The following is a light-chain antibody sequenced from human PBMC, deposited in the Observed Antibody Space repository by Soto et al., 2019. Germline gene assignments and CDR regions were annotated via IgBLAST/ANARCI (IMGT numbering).Light chain of an antibody. CDR1: SSNIGAEYD. Sequence: QSVLAQPPSVSGAPGQRVAISCTGSSSNIGAEYDVHWYQQLPGTAPKRLIYGDNNRPSGVPDRFSGSKSGTSASLAITGLQTEDEADYYCQSYDSSLTTCGFGNGNKSPS. CDR3: QSYDSSLTTCG. V-gene: IGLV1-40*01. CDR2: GDN. J-gene: IGLJ1*01.